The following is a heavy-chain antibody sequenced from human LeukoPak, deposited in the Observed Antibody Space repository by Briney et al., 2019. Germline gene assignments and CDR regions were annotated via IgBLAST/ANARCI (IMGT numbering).Heavy chain of an antibody. J-gene: IGHJ4*02. CDR3: ARVRDSSGLYSYYFDY. Sequence: GGSLRLSCAASGFTFSSYSMNWVRQAPGKGLEWVSYISSSGSTIYYADSVKGRFTISRDNAKNSLYLQMNSLRAEDTAVYYCARVRDSSGLYSYYFDYWGQGTLVTVSS. V-gene: IGHV3-48*04. CDR2: ISSSGSTI. CDR1: GFTFSSYS. D-gene: IGHD3-22*01.